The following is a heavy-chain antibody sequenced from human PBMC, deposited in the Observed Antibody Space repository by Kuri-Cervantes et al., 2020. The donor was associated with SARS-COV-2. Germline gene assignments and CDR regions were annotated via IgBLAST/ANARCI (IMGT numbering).Heavy chain of an antibody. Sequence: SETLSLTCAISGDSVSSNSAAWNWIRQSPSGGLEWLGRTYYRSSYYNDYAVSVKGRITITADTSKNQFSLHLSSVTPEDTAIYYCARDHTSGFDFWGQGTLVTVSS. V-gene: IGHV6-1*01. CDR2: TYYRSSYYN. CDR1: GDSVSSNSAA. D-gene: IGHD6-19*01. J-gene: IGHJ4*02. CDR3: ARDHTSGFDF.